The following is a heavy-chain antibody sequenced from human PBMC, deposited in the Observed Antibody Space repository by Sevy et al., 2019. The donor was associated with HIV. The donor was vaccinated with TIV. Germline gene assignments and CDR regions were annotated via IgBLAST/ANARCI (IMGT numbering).Heavy chain of an antibody. CDR3: ARHHASYGVTGYYYYSGLDV. CDR1: EYSFRTYW. V-gene: IGHV5-51*01. D-gene: IGHD4-17*01. J-gene: IGHJ6*02. Sequence: GESLKISGKGSEYSFRTYWIGWVRQMPGKGLEWMGIIYPDDSDTRYSPSFQGQVTISADKSINTAYLQGNSLRASDSAMYYCARHHASYGVTGYYYYSGLDVWGQGTTVTVSS. CDR2: IYPDDSDT.